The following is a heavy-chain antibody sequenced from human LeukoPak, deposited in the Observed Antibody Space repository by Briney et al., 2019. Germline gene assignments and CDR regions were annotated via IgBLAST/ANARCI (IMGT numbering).Heavy chain of an antibody. Sequence: GGSLRLFCAASGFTSSSYWMQWVRQAQGKGLVWVSRINSDGSGTSYADSVKGRFTISRDNAKNTLYLQMNSLRAEDTGVYYCAGVGSGYYPDYWGEGTLVTVSS. CDR3: AGVGSGYYPDY. CDR2: INSDGSGT. D-gene: IGHD3-3*01. V-gene: IGHV3-74*01. J-gene: IGHJ4*02. CDR1: GFTSSSYW.